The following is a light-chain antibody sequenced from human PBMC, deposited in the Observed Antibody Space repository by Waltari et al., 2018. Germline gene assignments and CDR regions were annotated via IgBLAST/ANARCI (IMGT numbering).Light chain of an antibody. Sequence: QSALTQPASVSGSPGQSITISCTGTSSDVGNYNLVSWYQLYPGKAPKVMIYDDNRRPSCVSHRFAASKSGNTASLTISGVQAEDEADYYCCSYAGSYTWIFGGGTKLTVL. CDR1: SSDVGNYNL. CDR3: CSYAGSYTWI. J-gene: IGLJ2*01. CDR2: DDN. V-gene: IGLV2-23*01.